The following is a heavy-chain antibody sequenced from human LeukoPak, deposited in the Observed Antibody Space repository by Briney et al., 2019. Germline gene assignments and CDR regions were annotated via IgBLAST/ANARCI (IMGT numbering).Heavy chain of an antibody. Sequence: GGSLRLSCAASGFTFSSYGMHWVRQAPGKGLEWVAAISYDGSNKYYADSVKGRFTISRDNSKNTLYLQMSSLRADDTAVYYCARGGAYCSTTGCYRGDAFDIWGQGTMVTVSS. CDR2: ISYDGSNK. J-gene: IGHJ3*02. D-gene: IGHD2-2*01. CDR1: GFTFSSYG. V-gene: IGHV3-30*03. CDR3: ARGGAYCSTTGCYRGDAFDI.